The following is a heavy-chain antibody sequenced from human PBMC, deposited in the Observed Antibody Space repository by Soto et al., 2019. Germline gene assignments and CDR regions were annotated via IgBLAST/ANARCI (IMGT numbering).Heavy chain of an antibody. V-gene: IGHV3-49*03. CDR1: GFTFGDYA. D-gene: IGHD3-9*01. J-gene: IGHJ6*02. CDR3: TRDGVYDILTGYQYGMDV. Sequence: GGSLRLSCTASGFTFGDYAMSWFRQAPGKGLEWVGFIRSKAYGGTTEYAASVKRRFTISRDDSKSIAYLQMNSLKTEDTAVYYCTRDGVYDILTGYQYGMDVWGQGTTVTVSS. CDR2: IRSKAYGGTT.